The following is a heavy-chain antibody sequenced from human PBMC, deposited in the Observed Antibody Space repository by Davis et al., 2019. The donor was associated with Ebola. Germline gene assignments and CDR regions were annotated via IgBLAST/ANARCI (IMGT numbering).Heavy chain of an antibody. CDR1: HYDVGSNF. V-gene: IGHV3-53*01. CDR2: MSNTGET. J-gene: IGHJ4*02. Sequence: PGGSLRLSCLASHYDVGSNFLSWVRQAPGKGLEWISVMSNTGETYYIESVRGRFTISRDNSKNTFYLQMNSLRVEDTAVYYCPVGHYSGPHGWGQGVLVTVSS. CDR3: PVGHYSGPHG. D-gene: IGHD6-19*01.